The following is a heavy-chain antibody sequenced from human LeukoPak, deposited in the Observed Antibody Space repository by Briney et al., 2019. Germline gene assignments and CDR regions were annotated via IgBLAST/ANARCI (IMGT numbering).Heavy chain of an antibody. D-gene: IGHD1-1*01. V-gene: IGHV4-34*01. J-gene: IGHJ3*02. CDR1: GRSFSGYY. CDR2: INHDGRI. CDR3: ARNRGTFVELMFDI. Sequence: PSETLSLTCAVSGRSFSGYYWGWIRQPPGKGLEWIGEINHDGRINYHSSLKSRLTISVDTAKNQFSLKLSSVTAADTAVYYCARNRGTFVELMFDIWGLGTMVTVSS.